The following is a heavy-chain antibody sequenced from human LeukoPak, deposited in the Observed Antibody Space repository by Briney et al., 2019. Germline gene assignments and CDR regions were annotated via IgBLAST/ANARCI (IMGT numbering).Heavy chain of an antibody. CDR2: IYHSGST. CDR1: GYSISSGYF. Sequence: SETLSLTCTVSGYSISSGYFWGWIRQPPGKGLEWIGIIYHSGSTYYNPSLKSRVTISVDTSKNQFSLKLSSVTAADTAVYYCAKVGGDGDYGAFDIWGQGTMVTVSS. V-gene: IGHV4-38-2*02. J-gene: IGHJ3*02. D-gene: IGHD4-17*01. CDR3: AKVGGDGDYGAFDI.